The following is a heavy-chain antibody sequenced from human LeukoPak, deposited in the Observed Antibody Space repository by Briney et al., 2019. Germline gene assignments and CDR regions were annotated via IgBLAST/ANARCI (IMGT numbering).Heavy chain of an antibody. V-gene: IGHV4-59*01. CDR1: GGSISSYY. CDR3: ARDGAGVGSGSLIVDY. D-gene: IGHD3-10*01. Sequence: PSETLSLTCTVSGGSISSYYWSWIRQPPGKGLEWIGYIYYSGSTNYNPSLKSRVTISVDTSKNQFSLKLSSVTAADTAVYYCARDGAGVGSGSLIVDYWGQGTLVTVSS. J-gene: IGHJ4*02. CDR2: IYYSGST.